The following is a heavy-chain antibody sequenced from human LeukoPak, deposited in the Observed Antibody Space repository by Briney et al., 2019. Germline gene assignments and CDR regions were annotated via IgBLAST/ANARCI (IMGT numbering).Heavy chain of an antibody. CDR3: ARRDSSGWTFDY. D-gene: IGHD6-19*01. CDR2: IYYSGST. J-gene: IGHJ4*02. V-gene: IGHV4-59*08. Sequence: PSETLSLTCTVSGGSISSYYWSWIRHTPGKGLECVGYIYYSGSTNYNPSLKSRVTISVDTFKNQFSLKLSSVTAADTAVYYCARRDSSGWTFDYWGQGTLVTVSS. CDR1: GGSISSYY.